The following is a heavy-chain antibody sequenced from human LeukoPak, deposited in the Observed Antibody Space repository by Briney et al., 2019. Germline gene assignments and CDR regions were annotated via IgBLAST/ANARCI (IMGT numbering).Heavy chain of an antibody. Sequence: GGSLRLSCAASGFTFSSYAMSWVRQAPGKGLEWVSAISGSGGSTYYADSAKGRFTISRDNSKNTLYLQMNSLRAEDTAVYYCAKRVDGSGSIWKNVAWFDPWGQGTLVTVSS. CDR2: ISGSGGST. CDR3: AKRVDGSGSIWKNVAWFDP. D-gene: IGHD3-10*01. V-gene: IGHV3-23*01. CDR1: GFTFSSYA. J-gene: IGHJ5*02.